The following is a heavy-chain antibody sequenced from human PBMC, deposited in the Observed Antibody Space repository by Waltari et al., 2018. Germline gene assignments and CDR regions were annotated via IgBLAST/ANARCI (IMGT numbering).Heavy chain of an antibody. Sequence: EVQLLESGGGLVQPGGSLRLSCSASGFTFSSYAMSWVRQAPGKVLEWVSVIDSGGSTYDADAVKGRFTISRDNSKNTLYLQMNSLRAEDTAVYYCAKDSWELLTLTLDIWGQGTMVTVSS. J-gene: IGHJ3*02. CDR1: GFTFSSYA. D-gene: IGHD1-26*01. CDR3: AKDSWELLTLTLDI. V-gene: IGHV3-23*03. CDR2: IDSGGST.